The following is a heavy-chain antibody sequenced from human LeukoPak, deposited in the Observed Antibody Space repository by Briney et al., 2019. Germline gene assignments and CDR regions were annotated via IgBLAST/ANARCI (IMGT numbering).Heavy chain of an antibody. V-gene: IGHV1-69*04. CDR3: AREVLAYCGGDCYSPFDY. D-gene: IGHD2-21*02. CDR2: IIPIFGIA. CDR1: GGTFSSYA. J-gene: IGHJ4*02. Sequence: SVKVSCKASGGTFSSYAISWVRQAPGQGLEWMGRIIPIFGIANYAQKFQGRVTITADKSTSTAYTELSSLRSEDTAVYYCAREVLAYCGGDCYSPFDYWGQGTLVTVSS.